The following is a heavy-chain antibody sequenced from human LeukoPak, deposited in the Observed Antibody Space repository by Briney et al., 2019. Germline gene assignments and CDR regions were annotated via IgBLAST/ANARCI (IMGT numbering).Heavy chain of an antibody. V-gene: IGHV3-11*04. CDR3: ARGGMVRRVMGAFDI. CDR1: GFTFRDYN. Sequence: GGSLRLSCAASGFTFRDYNMSWIRQAPGKGLEYISYINTGGGSIYYAGSVKGRFTISRDNAKNSLYLQMNSLGAEDTAVFYCARGGMVRRVMGAFDIWGQGTLVTVSS. J-gene: IGHJ3*02. CDR2: INTGGGSI. D-gene: IGHD3-10*01.